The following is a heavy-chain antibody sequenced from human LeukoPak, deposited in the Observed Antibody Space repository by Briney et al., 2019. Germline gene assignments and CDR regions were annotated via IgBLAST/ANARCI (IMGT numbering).Heavy chain of an antibody. CDR2: ISAYNGNT. CDR3: ARVEVGYFDYGYFDY. Sequence: ASVKVSCRASGYTFTSYGISWVRQAPGQGLEWMGWISAYNGNTNYAQKLQGRVTMTTDTSTSTAYMELRSLRSDDTAVYYCARVEVGYFDYGYFDYWGQGTLVTVSS. V-gene: IGHV1-18*01. D-gene: IGHD3-9*01. J-gene: IGHJ4*02. CDR1: GYTFTSYG.